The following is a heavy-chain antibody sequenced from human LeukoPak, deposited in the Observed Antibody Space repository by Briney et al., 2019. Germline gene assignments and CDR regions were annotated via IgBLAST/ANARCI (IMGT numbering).Heavy chain of an antibody. CDR3: AKKRNDFWSGYPDFDS. CDR1: GFTFSTYA. Sequence: GGSLRLSCAASGFTFSTYAINWVRQAPGKGLEWVSGISGSGDNTYYADSVKGRFTISRDNSKNTLYLQVNSLRAEDTALYYCAKKRNDFWSGYPDFDSWGQGALVTVSS. J-gene: IGHJ4*02. CDR2: ISGSGDNT. V-gene: IGHV3-23*01. D-gene: IGHD3-3*01.